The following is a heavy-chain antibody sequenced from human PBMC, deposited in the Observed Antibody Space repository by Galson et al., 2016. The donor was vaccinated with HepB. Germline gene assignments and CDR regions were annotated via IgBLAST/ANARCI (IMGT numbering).Heavy chain of an antibody. D-gene: IGHD3-10*01. V-gene: IGHV4-31*03. CDR1: GASIRSSGSYF. CDR3: ARVWITMIRGVTMPPDACDV. J-gene: IGHJ3*01. CDR2: IYYTGST. Sequence: TLSLTCTVSGASIRSSGSYFWSWIRQHPGKGLEWIGYIYYTGSTYYNPSLMSRVAISVDTSKNQFSLNLNSVTAADTAVYYCARVWITMIRGVTMPPDACDVWGQGTMATVSS.